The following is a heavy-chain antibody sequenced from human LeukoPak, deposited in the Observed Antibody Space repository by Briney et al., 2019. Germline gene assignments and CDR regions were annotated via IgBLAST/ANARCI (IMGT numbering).Heavy chain of an antibody. V-gene: IGHV1-69*13. CDR2: IIPIFGTA. J-gene: IGHJ5*02. Sequence: ASVKVSCKASGGTFNSSGISWVRQAPGQGLEWMGGIIPIFGTANYAQKFQGRVTITADESTSTAYMELSSLRSEDTAVYYCARGSSEMATIFWFDPWGQGTLITVSS. D-gene: IGHD5-24*01. CDR3: ARGSSEMATIFWFDP. CDR1: GGTFNSSG.